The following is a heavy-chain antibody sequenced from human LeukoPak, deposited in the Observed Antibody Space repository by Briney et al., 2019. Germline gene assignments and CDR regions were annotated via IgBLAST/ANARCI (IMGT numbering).Heavy chain of an antibody. V-gene: IGHV4-38-2*01. CDR1: GYSISNGYY. CDR3: ARQHDSYYYYYLDV. J-gene: IGHJ6*03. Sequence: SETLSLTCAVSGYSISNGYYWVWIRPPPGRGLEWIGSLYHSDSAYYNTSLRSRVSMSVDTSKNQFSLTLSFVTAADTAVYYCARQHDSYYYYYLDVWGSGTTVTVSS. CDR2: LYHSDSA.